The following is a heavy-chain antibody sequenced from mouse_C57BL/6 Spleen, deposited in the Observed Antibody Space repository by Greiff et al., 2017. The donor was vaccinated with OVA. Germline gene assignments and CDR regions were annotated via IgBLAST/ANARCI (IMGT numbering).Heavy chain of an antibody. D-gene: IGHD2-1*01. V-gene: IGHV1-26*01. CDR1: GYTFTDYY. CDR3: ARFGNYVGWFAY. J-gene: IGHJ3*01. Sequence: VQLQQSGPELVKPGASVKISCKASGYTFTDYYMNWVKQSNGKSLEWIGDINPNNGGTSYNQKFKGKATLTVDKSSSTAYMELRSLTSEDSAVYYCARFGNYVGWFAYWGQGTLVTVSA. CDR2: INPNNGGT.